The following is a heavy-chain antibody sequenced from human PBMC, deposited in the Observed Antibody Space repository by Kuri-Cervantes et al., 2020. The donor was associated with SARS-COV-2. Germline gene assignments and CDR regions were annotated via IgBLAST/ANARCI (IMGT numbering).Heavy chain of an antibody. CDR2: ISSSSSYI. D-gene: IGHD3-22*01. CDR1: GFTFSSYS. CDR3: AKNMYYDRSVFYDAFDI. Sequence: GESLKISCAASGFTFSSYSMNWVPQAPGKWLEWVSSISSSSSYIYYADSVKGRFTISRDDSKNTLYLQMNSLRAEDTAVYYCAKNMYYDRSVFYDAFDILGQGTSVTVSS. J-gene: IGHJ3*02. V-gene: IGHV3-21*01.